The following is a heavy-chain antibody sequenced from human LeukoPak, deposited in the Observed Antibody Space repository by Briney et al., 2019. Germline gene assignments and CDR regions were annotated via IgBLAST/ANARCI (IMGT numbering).Heavy chain of an antibody. J-gene: IGHJ4*02. Sequence: PSETLSLTCTVSGGSISTYYWSWIRQPPGKGLEWIGYIYCSGNTNYNPSLKSRVTISVDTSKNQFSLKLSSVTAADTAVYYCARVFRGGGGGWPDYWGQGTLVTVSS. V-gene: IGHV4-59*01. CDR3: ARVFRGGGGGWPDY. CDR1: GGSISTYY. D-gene: IGHD6-19*01. CDR2: IYCSGNT.